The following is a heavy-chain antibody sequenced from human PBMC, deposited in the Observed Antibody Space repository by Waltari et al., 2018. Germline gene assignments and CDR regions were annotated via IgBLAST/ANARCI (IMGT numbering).Heavy chain of an antibody. CDR3: ARCSRSGWYESFDP. J-gene: IGHJ5*02. Sequence: VQLQESGPGLVTPSQTLSLTCTVSGVSISRGGSSWGWIRQPAGKGLEWLGRIYASGGTNYNPSLKSRVTISVDTSNNQFSLKLSSVTAADTAVYYCARCSRSGWYESFDPWGQGTLVTVSS. V-gene: IGHV4-61*02. CDR1: GVSISRGGSS. CDR2: IYASGGT. D-gene: IGHD6-19*01.